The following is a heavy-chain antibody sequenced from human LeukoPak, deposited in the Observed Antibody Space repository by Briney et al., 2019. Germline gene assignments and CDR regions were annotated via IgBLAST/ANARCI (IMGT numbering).Heavy chain of an antibody. CDR2: INQDGSEK. Sequence: GGSLRLSCAASGFTFSNYWMSWVRQAPGKGLEWVANINQDGSEKYYVDSVKGRFTISRDNAKNSLYLQMNSLRAEDTAVYYCARAGAMGTADYWGQGTLVTVSS. CDR1: GFTFSNYW. D-gene: IGHD1/OR15-1a*01. CDR3: ARAGAMGTADY. V-gene: IGHV3-7*01. J-gene: IGHJ4*02.